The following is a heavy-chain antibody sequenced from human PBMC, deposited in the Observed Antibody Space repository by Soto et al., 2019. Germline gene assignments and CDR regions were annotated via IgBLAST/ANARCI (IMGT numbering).Heavy chain of an antibody. CDR2: ISGSGGST. Sequence: EVQLLESGGGLVQPGGSLRLSCAASGFTFSSYAMSWVRQAPGKGLEWVSAISGSGGSTYYADSVKGRFTISRDNSKNTLYLQMNSLRAEDTAVYYCAKQYDYVWGSYLDYWGQEPWSPSPQ. CDR1: GFTFSSYA. J-gene: IGHJ4*01. CDR3: AKQYDYVWGSYLDY. D-gene: IGHD3-16*02. V-gene: IGHV3-23*01.